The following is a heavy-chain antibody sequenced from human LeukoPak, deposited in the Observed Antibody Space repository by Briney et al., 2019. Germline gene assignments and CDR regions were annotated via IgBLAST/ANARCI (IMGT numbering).Heavy chain of an antibody. D-gene: IGHD1-26*01. CDR3: ARDGYSGTSHFDH. V-gene: IGHV4-59*11. Sequence: SETLSLTCTLSGGSTSSHSWSWIPHPPAKGLEWIGYIFYTGSTNYNPSLKSRVTISVDTSKNQFSLKLSSVTAADTAVYYCARDGYSGTSHFDHWGQGTLVTVSS. CDR2: IFYTGST. CDR1: GGSTSSHS. J-gene: IGHJ4*02.